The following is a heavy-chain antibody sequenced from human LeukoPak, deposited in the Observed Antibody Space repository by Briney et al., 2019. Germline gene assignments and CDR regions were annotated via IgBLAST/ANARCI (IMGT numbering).Heavy chain of an antibody. D-gene: IGHD4-17*01. Sequence: GGSLRLSCAASGFTVSTNYINWVRQAPGKGLECISVIYSGGSTDYADSVKGRLTISRDNSKNTLYLQMNSLRAEDTAVYYCARVVDHDYGDYYLDYWGQGTLVTVSS. V-gene: IGHV3-53*01. CDR2: IYSGGST. CDR1: GFTVSTNY. J-gene: IGHJ4*02. CDR3: ARVVDHDYGDYYLDY.